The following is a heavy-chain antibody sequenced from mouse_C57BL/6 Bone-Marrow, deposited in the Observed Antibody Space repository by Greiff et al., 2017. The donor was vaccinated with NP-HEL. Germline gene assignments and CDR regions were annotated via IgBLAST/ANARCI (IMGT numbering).Heavy chain of an antibody. J-gene: IGHJ1*03. V-gene: IGHV5-16*01. CDR1: GFTFSDYY. CDR3: ARGATVVAWYFDV. D-gene: IGHD1-1*01. CDR2: INYDGSST. Sequence: EVKLVESEGGLVQPGSSMKLSCTASGFTFSDYYMAWVRQVPEKGLEWVANINYDGSSTYYLDSLKSRFIISRDNAKNILYLQMSSLKSEDTATYYCARGATVVAWYFDVWGTGTTVTVSS.